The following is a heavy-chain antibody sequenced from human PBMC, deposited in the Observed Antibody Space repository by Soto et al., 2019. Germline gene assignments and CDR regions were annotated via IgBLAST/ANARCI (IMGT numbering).Heavy chain of an antibody. CDR3: AQMDGYSYGLTPGDD. CDR2: ISAYNGNT. D-gene: IGHD5-18*01. V-gene: IGHV1-18*01. J-gene: IGHJ4*02. CDR1: GYTFTSYG. Sequence: ASVKVSCKASGYTFTSYGISWVRQAPGQGLEWMGWISAYNGNTNYAQKLQGRVTMTTDTSTSTAYMELRSLRSDDTAVYYCAQMDGYSYGLTPGDDWGQGTLVTVSS.